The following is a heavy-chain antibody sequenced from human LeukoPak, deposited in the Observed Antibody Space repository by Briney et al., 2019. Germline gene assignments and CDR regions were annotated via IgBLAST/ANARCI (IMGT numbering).Heavy chain of an antibody. CDR2: ISGSGGTA. CDR3: AKKGYYDGSGYYMYYFDH. J-gene: IGHJ4*02. Sequence: PGGSLRLSCRASGFIFSDAWMTWVRQAPGQGPEWVSAISGSGGTAYYADSVKGRFTISRDNSKNTLYLQMNSLRAEDTAVYYCAKKGYYDGSGYYMYYFDHWGQGTLVTVSS. CDR1: GFIFSDAW. D-gene: IGHD3-22*01. V-gene: IGHV3-23*01.